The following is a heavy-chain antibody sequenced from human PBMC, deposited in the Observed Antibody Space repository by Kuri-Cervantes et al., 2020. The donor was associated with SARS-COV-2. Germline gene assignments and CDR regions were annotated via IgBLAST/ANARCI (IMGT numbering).Heavy chain of an antibody. CDR3: ARDFGGTVDY. CDR1: GFTFDDYG. D-gene: IGHD3-3*01. CDR2: INWNGGST. V-gene: IGHV3-20*01. Sequence: GGSLRLSCTASGFTFDDYGMSWVRQAPGKGLEWVSGINWNGGSTGYADSVKGRFTISRDNAKNSLYLQMNSLRAEDTALYHCARDFGGTVDYWGQGTLVTVSS. J-gene: IGHJ4*02.